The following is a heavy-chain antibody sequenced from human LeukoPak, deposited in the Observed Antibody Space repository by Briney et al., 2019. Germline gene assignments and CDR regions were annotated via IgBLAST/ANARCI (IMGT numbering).Heavy chain of an antibody. D-gene: IGHD2-15*01. CDR1: GGSFSGYY. CDR2: INHSGST. CDR3: ARGPDCSGGSCYPDY. V-gene: IGHV4-34*01. Sequence: SETLSLTCAVYGGSFSGYYWGWIRQPPGKGLEWIGEINHSGSTNYNPSLKSRVTISVDTSKNQFSLKLSSVTAADTAVYYCARGPDCSGGSCYPDYWGQGTLVTVSS. J-gene: IGHJ4*02.